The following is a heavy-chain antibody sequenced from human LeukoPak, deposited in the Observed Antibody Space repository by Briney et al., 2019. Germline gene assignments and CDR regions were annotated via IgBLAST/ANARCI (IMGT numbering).Heavy chain of an antibody. CDR3: ARAGYSYGTYYYYYYMDV. J-gene: IGHJ6*03. CDR2: SYYSGNT. D-gene: IGHD5-18*01. V-gene: IGHV4-39*07. Sequence: SETLSLTCSLSGGSITSTTYHWGWIRQPPGKGLEWIGSSYYSGNTYYNPSLESRVTISLDTSKNQFSLKLSSVTAADTAVYYCARAGYSYGTYYYYYYMDVWGKGTTVTVSS. CDR1: GGSITSTTYH.